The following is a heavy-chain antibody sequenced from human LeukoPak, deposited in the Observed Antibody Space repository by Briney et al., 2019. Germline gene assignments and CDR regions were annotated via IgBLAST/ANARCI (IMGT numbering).Heavy chain of an antibody. Sequence: GGSLRLSCVASGIDFNVYEMHWVRQSPGKGLEWVALISDNGLRTNYAESLKGRFTVSRDNSMNTMNLQMNNLKVEDAAVYFCARERRGYGYGTLDLWGQGTLVSVSS. V-gene: IGHV3-30*14. D-gene: IGHD5-12*01. J-gene: IGHJ5*02. CDR3: ARERRGYGYGTLDL. CDR2: ISDNGLRT. CDR1: GIDFNVYE.